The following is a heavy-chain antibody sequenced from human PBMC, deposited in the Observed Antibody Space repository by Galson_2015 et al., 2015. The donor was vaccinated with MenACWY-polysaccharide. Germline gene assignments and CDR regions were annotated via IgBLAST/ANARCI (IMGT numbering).Heavy chain of an antibody. CDR1: GFTFSNYG. J-gene: IGHJ4*02. D-gene: IGHD6-6*01. Sequence: SLRLSCAASGFTFSNYGMYWVRQAPGKGLEWVAFVRYDGSNKYYADSVKGRFTISRDNSKNTLYLQMNSLRAEDTAVYYCAAGPGAQLDFVGFDYWGQGTLVTVSS. CDR3: AAGPGAQLDFVGFDY. CDR2: VRYDGSNK. V-gene: IGHV3-30*02.